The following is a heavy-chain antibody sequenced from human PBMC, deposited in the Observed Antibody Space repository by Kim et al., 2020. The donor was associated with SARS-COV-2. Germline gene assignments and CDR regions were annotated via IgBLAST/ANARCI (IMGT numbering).Heavy chain of an antibody. V-gene: IGHV1-69*13. CDR1: GGTFSSYA. CDR2: IIPIFGTA. CDR3: ATPGSMVAYAPFDY. D-gene: IGHD5-12*01. Sequence: SVKVSCKASGGTFSSYAISWVRQAPGQGLEWMVGIIPIFGTANYAQKFQGRVTITADESTSTAYMELSSLRSEDTAVYYCATPGSMVAYAPFDYWGQGTLVTVSS. J-gene: IGHJ4*02.